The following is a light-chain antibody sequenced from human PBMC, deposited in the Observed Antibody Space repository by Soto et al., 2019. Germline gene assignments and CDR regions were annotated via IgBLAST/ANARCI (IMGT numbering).Light chain of an antibody. CDR2: DVS. V-gene: IGLV2-14*01. J-gene: IGLJ1*01. Sequence: QSALTQPASVSGSPGQSITISCTGTSSDIGRFNYVSWYHQYPGKPPKFMIYDVSNRPSGVSNRFSGSKSGNTASLTISGLQAEDEADYYCSSYISSSTYVFGTGTKLTVL. CDR3: SSYISSSTYV. CDR1: SSDIGRFNY.